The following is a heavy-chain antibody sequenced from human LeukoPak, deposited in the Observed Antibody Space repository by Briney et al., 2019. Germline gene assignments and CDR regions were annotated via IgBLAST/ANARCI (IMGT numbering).Heavy chain of an antibody. CDR3: ARDGYGSGSYGWFDP. D-gene: IGHD3-10*01. CDR2: IYYSGSA. CDR1: GDSINGSY. Sequence: SETLSLKCSVSGDSINGSYWSWLRQPPGKRLEWIGNIYYSGSANYNPSLESRVTISLDTSKNQFSLKLTSVIAADTALYYCARDGYGSGSYGWFDPWGQGTLVTVSS. V-gene: IGHV4-59*01. J-gene: IGHJ5*02.